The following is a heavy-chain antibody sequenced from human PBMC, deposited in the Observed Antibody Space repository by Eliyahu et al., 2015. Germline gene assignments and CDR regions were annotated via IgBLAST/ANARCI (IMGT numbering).Heavy chain of an antibody. CDR2: IIPIFGTA. Sequence: QVQLVQSGAEVKKPGSSVKVSCKASGGXFSSYAISWVRQAPGQGLEWMRGIIPIFGTANYAQKFQGRVTITADESTSTAYMELSSLRSEDTAVYYCARGLLGQRRNYYYGMDVWGQGTTVTVSS. V-gene: IGHV1-69*01. D-gene: IGHD7-27*01. CDR1: GGXFSSYA. J-gene: IGHJ6*02. CDR3: ARGLLGQRRNYYYGMDV.